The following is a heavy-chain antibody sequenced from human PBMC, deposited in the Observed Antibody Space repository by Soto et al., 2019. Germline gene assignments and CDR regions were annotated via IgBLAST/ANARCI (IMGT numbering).Heavy chain of an antibody. Sequence: WETLSLTCTVSGGSISSYYWSWIRQPPGKGLEWIGYIYYSGSTNYNPSLKSRVTISVDTSKNQFSLKLSSVTAADTAVYYCARGGRASDYSNYVPYYYYGMDVWGQGTTVTVSS. CDR2: IYYSGST. J-gene: IGHJ6*02. D-gene: IGHD4-4*01. CDR3: ARGGRASDYSNYVPYYYYGMDV. V-gene: IGHV4-59*01. CDR1: GGSISSYY.